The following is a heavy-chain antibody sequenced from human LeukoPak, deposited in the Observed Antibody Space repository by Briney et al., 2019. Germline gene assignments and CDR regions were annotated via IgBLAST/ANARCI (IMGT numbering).Heavy chain of an antibody. V-gene: IGHV1-46*01. Sequence: ASVKVSCKASGYTFTNHAMHWVRQAPGQGLEWMGIINPSGGSTSYAQKFQGRVTMTRDTSTSTVYMELSSLRSEDTAVYYCARSQWANYDSSGYYQYNWFDPWGQGTLVTVSS. CDR2: INPSGGST. D-gene: IGHD3-22*01. CDR3: ARSQWANYDSSGYYQYNWFDP. J-gene: IGHJ5*02. CDR1: GYTFTNHA.